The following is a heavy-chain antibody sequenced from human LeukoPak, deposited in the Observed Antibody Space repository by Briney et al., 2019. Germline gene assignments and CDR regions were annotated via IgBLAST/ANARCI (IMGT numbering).Heavy chain of an antibody. D-gene: IGHD2-2*01. CDR1: GGSISSYY. J-gene: IGHJ1*01. CDR2: IYYSVST. Sequence: SETLSLTCTVSGGSISSYYWICIRQPPGKGLEWSGYIYYSVSTNYNPSLKSRVTIPVDTSTHQFSLKLSSVTAADTAVYYCARHGCSSTSCPFQHWGQGTLVTVSS. CDR3: ARHGCSSTSCPFQH. V-gene: IGHV4-59*08.